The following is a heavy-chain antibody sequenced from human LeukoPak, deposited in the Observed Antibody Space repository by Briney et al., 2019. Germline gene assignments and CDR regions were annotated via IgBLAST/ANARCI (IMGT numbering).Heavy chain of an antibody. CDR3: ARVLWPYYYYYGMDV. V-gene: IGHV3-74*01. D-gene: IGHD2-21*01. J-gene: IGHJ6*04. Sequence: GRSLRLSCAASGFTFSSYWMHWVRQAPGKGLVWVSRINSGGSSTSYADSVKGRFTISRDNAKNTLYLQMNSLRAEDTAVYYCARVLWPYYYYYGMDVWGKGTTVTVSS. CDR2: INSGGSST. CDR1: GFTFSSYW.